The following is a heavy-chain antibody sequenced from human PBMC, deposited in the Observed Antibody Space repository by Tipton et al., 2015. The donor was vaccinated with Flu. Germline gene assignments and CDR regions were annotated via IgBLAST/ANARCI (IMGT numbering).Heavy chain of an antibody. CDR1: GGSINNSGYY. J-gene: IGHJ4*02. CDR3: ARHGPRTSSQKGLDY. D-gene: IGHD2-2*01. Sequence: TLSLTCVVSGGSINNSGYYWGWIRQPPGKGPEWIGNIFYSGITYYNPSLKSRVTISVDTSKNQFSLNLSSMTAADTAVYYCARHGPRTSSQKGLDYWGQGTLVTVSS. V-gene: IGHV4-39*01. CDR2: IFYSGIT.